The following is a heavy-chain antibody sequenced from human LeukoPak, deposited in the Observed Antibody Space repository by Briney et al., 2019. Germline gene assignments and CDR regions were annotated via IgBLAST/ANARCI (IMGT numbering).Heavy chain of an antibody. D-gene: IGHD2-15*01. V-gene: IGHV1-69*06. CDR2: IIPIFGTA. J-gene: IGHJ4*02. CDR3: ARAGSWYRNGYFDY. CDR1: GGTFSSYA. Sequence: SVKVSCKASGGTFSSYAISWVRQAPGQGLEWMGGIIPIFGTANYAQKFQGRVTITADKSTSTAYMELSSLRSEDTAVYYRARAGSWYRNGYFDYWGQGTLVTVSS.